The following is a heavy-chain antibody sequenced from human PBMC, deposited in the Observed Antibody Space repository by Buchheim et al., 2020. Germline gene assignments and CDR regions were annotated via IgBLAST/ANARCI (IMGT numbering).Heavy chain of an antibody. V-gene: IGHV4-4*02. Sequence: QVQLQESGPGLVKPSGTLSLTCAVSGDSVSNGNWWNWVRQPPGKGLEWIGEIDHSGFTKYNPSLKSRVTIERDKPKNQFYLKLTSVTAADTAVYYCARDSGYRSEYWGQGTL. J-gene: IGHJ4*02. CDR2: IDHSGFT. D-gene: IGHD5-18*01. CDR3: ARDSGYRSEY. CDR1: GDSVSNGNW.